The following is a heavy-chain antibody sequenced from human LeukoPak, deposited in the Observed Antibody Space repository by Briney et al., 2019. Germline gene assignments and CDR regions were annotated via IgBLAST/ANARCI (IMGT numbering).Heavy chain of an antibody. CDR3: ARAHGDYFDY. D-gene: IGHD4-17*01. CDR2: IRYDGSTK. Sequence: PGGSLRLSCAASGFGFSGYGMHWVRQAPGKGLEWVAFIRYDGSTKYYADSVKGRFTISRDNSKNTLYLQMKSLRAEDTAVFYCARAHGDYFDYWGQGTLVTVSS. V-gene: IGHV3-30*02. CDR1: GFGFSGYG. J-gene: IGHJ4*02.